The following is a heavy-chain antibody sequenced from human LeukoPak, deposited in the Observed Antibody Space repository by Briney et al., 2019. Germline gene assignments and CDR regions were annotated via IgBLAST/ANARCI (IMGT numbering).Heavy chain of an antibody. Sequence: GASVKVSCKASGYTFTGYYMHWVRQAPGQGLEWMGWINPNSGGTNYAQKFQGRVTMTRNTSISTAYMELSSLRSEDTAVYYCAREQAAAAPGAGGIYYYYGMDVWGQGTTVTVSS. D-gene: IGHD6-13*01. CDR1: GYTFTGYY. CDR2: INPNSGGT. V-gene: IGHV1-2*02. CDR3: AREQAAAAPGAGGIYYYYGMDV. J-gene: IGHJ6*02.